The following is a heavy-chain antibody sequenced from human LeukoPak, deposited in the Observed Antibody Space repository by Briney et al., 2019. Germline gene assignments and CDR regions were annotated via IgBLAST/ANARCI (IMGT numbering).Heavy chain of an antibody. CDR1: GYTSTSYG. CDR2: ISAYNGNT. J-gene: IGHJ4*02. D-gene: IGHD4-17*01. Sequence: ASVKVSCKASGYTSTSYGISWVRQAPGQGLEWMGWISAYNGNTNYAQKFQGRVTMTADTSTTTAYMELRSLRSDDTAVYYCAREGYDYGDYGGPYYFDYWGQGTLVTVSS. V-gene: IGHV1-18*01. CDR3: AREGYDYGDYGGPYYFDY.